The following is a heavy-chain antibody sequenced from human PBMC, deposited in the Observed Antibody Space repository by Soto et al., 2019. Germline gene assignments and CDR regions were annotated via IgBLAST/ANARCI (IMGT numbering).Heavy chain of an antibody. J-gene: IGHJ4*02. CDR3: ARQVSYSDSLRNYFDK. V-gene: IGHV4-59*08. Sequence: SETLSLTCTVSGGSISNYYWSWIRQPPGKGLEWIGYIYYSGSTNYNPSLKGRVTMSVDTSKNQFSLRLTSVSAADTAVYYCARQVSYSDSLRNYFDKWGQGTLVTVSS. CDR2: IYYSGST. D-gene: IGHD3-3*01. CDR1: GGSISNYY.